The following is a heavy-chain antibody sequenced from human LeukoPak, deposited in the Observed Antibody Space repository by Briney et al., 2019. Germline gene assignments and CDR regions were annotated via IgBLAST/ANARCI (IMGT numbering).Heavy chain of an antibody. CDR2: IKQDGSEK. CDR3: AREPRGPLKDAFDI. V-gene: IGHV3-7*03. CDR1: GFTFSSYW. Sequence: GGSLRLSCAASGFTFSSYWMSWVRQAPRKGLEWVANIKQDGSEKYYVDSVKGRFTISRDNAKNSLYLQMNSLRAEDTAVYYCAREPRGPLKDAFDIWGQGQWSPSLQ. J-gene: IGHJ3*02.